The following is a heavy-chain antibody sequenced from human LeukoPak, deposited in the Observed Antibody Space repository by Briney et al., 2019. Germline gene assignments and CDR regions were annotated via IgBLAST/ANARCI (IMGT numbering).Heavy chain of an antibody. V-gene: IGHV5-51*01. D-gene: IGHD6-13*01. J-gene: IGHJ4*02. CDR1: GYSFTTYW. CDR3: ARVISSTAAFDY. Sequence: GESLKISCKGSGYSFTTYWSGWVRQMPGKGLEWMGIIYPGDSDPRYSPSFQGQVTISADKSISTAYLQWSSLKASDTAMYYCARVISSTAAFDYWGQGTLVTVSS. CDR2: IYPGDSDP.